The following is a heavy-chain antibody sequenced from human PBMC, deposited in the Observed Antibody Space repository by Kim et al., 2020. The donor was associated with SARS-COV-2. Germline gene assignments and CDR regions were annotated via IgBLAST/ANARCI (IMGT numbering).Heavy chain of an antibody. V-gene: IGHV3-23*01. D-gene: IGHD4-17*01. CDR3: AKEFRVTTQTTGGDFFDY. J-gene: IGHJ4*02. Sequence: GGSLRLSCVASGFTFSTYAMNWVRQAPGKGLEWVSGISGGGGSTYYADSVKGRFTISRDSSKNTLYLQMNSLRAEDTAVYYCAKEFRVTTQTTGGDFFDYWGQGTLVTVSS. CDR2: ISGGGGST. CDR1: GFTFSTYA.